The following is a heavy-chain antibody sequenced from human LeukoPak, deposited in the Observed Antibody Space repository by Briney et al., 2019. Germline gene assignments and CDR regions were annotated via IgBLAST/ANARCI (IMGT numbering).Heavy chain of an antibody. J-gene: IGHJ4*02. V-gene: IGHV3-7*01. Sequence: GGSLRLSCVASGFSFSSYTMSWVRQAPGKGLEWVSKMKEDGSDIHYVDSVKGRFTICRDNAKNSLCLQMSSLRVEDTAVYYCARGGARYLDSWGQGILVTVSS. CDR3: ARGGARYLDS. D-gene: IGHD3-9*01. CDR2: MKEDGSDI. CDR1: GFSFSSYT.